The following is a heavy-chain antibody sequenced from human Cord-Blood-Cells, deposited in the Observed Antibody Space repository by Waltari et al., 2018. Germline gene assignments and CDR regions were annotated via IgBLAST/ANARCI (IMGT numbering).Heavy chain of an antibody. J-gene: IGHJ4*02. CDR1: GGTFSSYA. CDR2: MIPIFGTA. V-gene: IGHV1-69*01. CDR3: ARDRHGYYDSSGYYYFDY. D-gene: IGHD3-22*01. Sequence: QVQLVQSGAEVKKPGSSVKVSCKASGGTFSSYAISWVRQAPGQGLEWMGGMIPIFGTANYAQKVQGRVTITADESTSTAYMWLSSLRAEDTAVYYCARDRHGYYDSSGYYYFDYWGQGTLVTVSS.